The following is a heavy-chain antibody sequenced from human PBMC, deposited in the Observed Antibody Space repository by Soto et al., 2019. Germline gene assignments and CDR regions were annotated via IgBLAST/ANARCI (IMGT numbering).Heavy chain of an antibody. V-gene: IGHV4-34*01. CDR2: MSHSGGT. D-gene: IGHD1-1*01. CDR1: GGFVSSGSYY. Sequence: QVQLQQWGAGLLKPSETLSLTCAVYGGFVSSGSYYWSWIRQPPGKGLEWIGEMSHSGGTHFNPSLKSLVTIWVDTSKNQFFLQMSSVTAADTALYYCARVERGTATTVVDAFDIWGPGTMVTVSS. CDR3: ARVERGTATTVVDAFDI. J-gene: IGHJ3*02.